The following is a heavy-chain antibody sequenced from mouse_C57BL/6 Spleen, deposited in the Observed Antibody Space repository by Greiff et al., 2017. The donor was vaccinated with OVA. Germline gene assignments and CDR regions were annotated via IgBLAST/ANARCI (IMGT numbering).Heavy chain of an antibody. CDR2: INPYNGGT. CDR3: ARRGFGLYYFDY. CDR1: GYTFTDYY. V-gene: IGHV1-19*01. J-gene: IGHJ2*01. Sequence: EVQLQQSGPVLVKPGASVKMSCKASGYTFTDYYMNWVKQSHGKSLEWIGVINPYNGGTSYNQKFKGKATLTVDKSSSTAYMELNSLTSEDSAVYYCARRGFGLYYFDYWGQGTTLTVSS.